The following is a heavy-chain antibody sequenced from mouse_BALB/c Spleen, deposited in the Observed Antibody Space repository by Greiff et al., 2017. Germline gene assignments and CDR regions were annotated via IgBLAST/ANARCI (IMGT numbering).Heavy chain of an antibody. CDR1: GFSLTGYG. Sequence: VKLMESGPGLVAPSQSLSITCTVSGFSLTGYGVNWVRQPPGKGLEWLGMIWGDGSTDYNSALKSRLSISKDNSKSQVFLKMNSLQTDDTARYYCARGGIYYYGSSFDYAMDYWGQGTSVTVSS. V-gene: IGHV2-6-7*01. CDR3: ARGGIYYYGSSFDYAMDY. CDR2: IWGDGST. D-gene: IGHD1-1*01. J-gene: IGHJ4*01.